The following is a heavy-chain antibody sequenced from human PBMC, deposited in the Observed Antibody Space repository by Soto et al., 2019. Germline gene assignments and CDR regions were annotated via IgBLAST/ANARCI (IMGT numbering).Heavy chain of an antibody. D-gene: IGHD2-15*01. CDR3: ARVGSPNWFDP. J-gene: IGHJ5*02. CDR1: GGSISSGDYY. Sequence: QVPLQESGPGLVKPSQTLSLTCTVSGGSISSGDYYWTWIRQPPGKGLEWIGYIYYSGSTSYNPSLKSRVTISVDTSKNQFSLKLSSVTAADTAVYYCARVGSPNWFDPWGQGTLVTVSS. CDR2: IYYSGST. V-gene: IGHV4-30-4*01.